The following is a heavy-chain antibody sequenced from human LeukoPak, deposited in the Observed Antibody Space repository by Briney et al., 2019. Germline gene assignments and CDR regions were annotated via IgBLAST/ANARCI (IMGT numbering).Heavy chain of an antibody. CDR2: INHSGRT. CDR1: GGSFSGYY. J-gene: IGHJ3*01. Sequence: SETLSLTCAVYGGSFSGYYWSWIRQPPGKGLEWIVEINHSGRTNYNPSLKSRVTVSVDMSKNQFSLQLSSVTAADTAVYYCARAPRTGAWDMITFGGVIVHGDAFDFWGQGTMVTVSS. CDR3: ARAPRTGAWDMITFGGVIVHGDAFDF. D-gene: IGHD3-16*02. V-gene: IGHV4-34*01.